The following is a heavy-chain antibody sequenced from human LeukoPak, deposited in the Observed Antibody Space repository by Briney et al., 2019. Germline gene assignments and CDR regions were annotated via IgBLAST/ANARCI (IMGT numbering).Heavy chain of an antibody. Sequence: ASVTVSCKASGYIFTGYYMHWVRQAPGQGLEWMGWINPNSGDTNYAQKFQGRVTMTRDTSISTAYMELSRLRSDDTAVYYCARDLFYGSGSTWGQGTLVTVSS. CDR2: INPNSGDT. J-gene: IGHJ5*02. V-gene: IGHV1-2*02. CDR1: GYIFTGYY. CDR3: ARDLFYGSGST. D-gene: IGHD3-10*01.